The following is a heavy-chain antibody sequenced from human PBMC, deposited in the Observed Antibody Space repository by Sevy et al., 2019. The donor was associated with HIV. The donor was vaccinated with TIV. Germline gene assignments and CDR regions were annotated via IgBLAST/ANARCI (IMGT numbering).Heavy chain of an antibody. CDR1: GFTFSSYV. J-gene: IGHJ4*02. Sequence: GGSLRLSCAASGFTFSSYVMSWVRQAPGKGLEWVSAISGSGGSTYYADSVKGRFTISRDNSKNTLYLQMNSLRAEDTAVYYAVVVVAATLDYWGQGTLVTVSS. CDR3: VVVVAATLDY. V-gene: IGHV3-23*01. D-gene: IGHD2-15*01. CDR2: ISGSGGST.